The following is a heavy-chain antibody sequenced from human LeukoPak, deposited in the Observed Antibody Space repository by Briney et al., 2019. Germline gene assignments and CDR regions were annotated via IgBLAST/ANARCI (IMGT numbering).Heavy chain of an antibody. D-gene: IGHD2-2*03. CDR3: ARGLDSSNGMAV. J-gene: IGHJ6*04. V-gene: IGHV3-33*01. Sequence: PGRSLRLSCAASGFTFSSYGMHWVRQAPGKGLEWVAVIWYDGSNKYYADSVKGRFTISRDNYKHTLYLQMNSLRAEDTAVYYCARGLDSSNGMAVWGKGTTVTVSS. CDR2: IWYDGSNK. CDR1: GFTFSSYG.